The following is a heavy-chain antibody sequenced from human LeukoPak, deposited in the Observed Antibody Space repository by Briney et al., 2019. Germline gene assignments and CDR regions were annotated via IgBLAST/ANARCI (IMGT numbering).Heavy chain of an antibody. V-gene: IGHV3-11*04. J-gene: IGHJ4*02. CDR3: ASWVYDILTGYYY. CDR2: ISSSGSTI. CDR1: GFTFSDYY. Sequence: PGGSLRLSCAASGFTFSDYYMSWIRQAPGKGLEWVSYISSSGSTIYYADSVKGRFTISRDNAKNSLYLQMNSLRAEDTAVYYCASWVYDILTGYYYWGQGTLVTVSS. D-gene: IGHD3-9*01.